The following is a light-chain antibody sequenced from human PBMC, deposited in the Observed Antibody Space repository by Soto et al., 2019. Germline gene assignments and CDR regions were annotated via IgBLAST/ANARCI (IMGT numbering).Light chain of an antibody. CDR1: QSISSY. CDR3: QQYNNWPTWT. V-gene: IGKV1-39*01. J-gene: IGKJ1*01. CDR2: AAS. Sequence: DIQMTQSPSSLSASVGDRVTITYRASQSISSYLNWYQQKPGKAPKLLIYAASSLQSGVPSRFSGSGSGTEFTLTISSLQSEDFAVYYCQQYNNWPTWTFGQGTKVDIK.